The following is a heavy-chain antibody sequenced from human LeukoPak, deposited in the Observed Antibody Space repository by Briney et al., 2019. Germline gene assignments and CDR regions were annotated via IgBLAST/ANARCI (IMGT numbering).Heavy chain of an antibody. CDR3: ARGGRYRSSTFSY. CDR1: GGTFSSYA. Sequence: SVKVSCKASGGTFSSYAISWVRQAPGQGLEWMGGIIPIFGTANYAQKFQGRVTITTDESTSTAYMELSSLRSEDTAVYYCARGGRYRSSTFSYWGQGTLVTVSS. D-gene: IGHD2-2*01. V-gene: IGHV1-69*05. J-gene: IGHJ4*02. CDR2: IIPIFGTA.